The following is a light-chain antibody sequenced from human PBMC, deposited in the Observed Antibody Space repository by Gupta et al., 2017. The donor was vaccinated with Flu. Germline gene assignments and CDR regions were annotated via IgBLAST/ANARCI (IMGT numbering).Light chain of an antibody. Sequence: QSVLTPPPSVSAAPGQKVTISCSGSSSNIGINYVSWYQQVPGTAPQLLIYDNAKRPAGIPDRFSGSRSGTSATLGITGLQTGDEADYYCVTWDNSLSAMVFGGGTKLAGL. CDR1: SSNIGINY. V-gene: IGLV1-51*01. CDR2: DNA. J-gene: IGLJ2*01. CDR3: VTWDNSLSAMV.